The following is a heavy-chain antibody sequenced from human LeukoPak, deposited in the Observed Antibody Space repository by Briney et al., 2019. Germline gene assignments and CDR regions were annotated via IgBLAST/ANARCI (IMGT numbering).Heavy chain of an antibody. J-gene: IGHJ4*02. CDR3: AGGSRDGYNPFDY. D-gene: IGHD5-24*01. V-gene: IGHV1-69*13. Sequence: GASVKVSCKASGCTFTTYGISWVRQAPGQGLEWMGGIIPIFGTANYAQKFQGRVTITADESTSTAYMELSSLRSEDTAVYYCAGGSRDGYNPFDYWGQGTLVTVSS. CDR1: GCTFTTYG. CDR2: IIPIFGTA.